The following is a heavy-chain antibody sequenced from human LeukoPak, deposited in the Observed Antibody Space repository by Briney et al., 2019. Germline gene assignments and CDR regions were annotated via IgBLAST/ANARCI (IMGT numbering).Heavy chain of an antibody. V-gene: IGHV1-2*02. CDR3: ARIKKPINYSSSWYHWFDP. Sequence: GASVKVSCKASGYTFTGYYMHWVRQAPGQGLEWMGWINPNSGGTNYAQKFQGRVTMTRDTSISTAYMELSRLRSDDTAVYYCARIKKPINYSSSWYHWFDPWGQGTLATVSS. CDR2: INPNSGGT. CDR1: GYTFTGYY. D-gene: IGHD6-13*01. J-gene: IGHJ5*02.